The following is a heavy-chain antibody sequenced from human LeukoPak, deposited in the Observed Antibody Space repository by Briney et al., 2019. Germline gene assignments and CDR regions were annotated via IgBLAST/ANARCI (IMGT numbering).Heavy chain of an antibody. CDR1: GFTYDDFG. CDR2: IRSNLYGGTP. CDR3: TRDQTPYY. V-gene: IGHV3-49*04. Sequence: GGSLRLSCAASGFTYDDFGMSWVRQAPGKGLEWVGFIRSNLYGGTPEYAASVKGRFTISRDDSNSIAYLEIDSLKTDDTAVYYCTRDQTPYYWGQGTLVTVSS. J-gene: IGHJ4*02.